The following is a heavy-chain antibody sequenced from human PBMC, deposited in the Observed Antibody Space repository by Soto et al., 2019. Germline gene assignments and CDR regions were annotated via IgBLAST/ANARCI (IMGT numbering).Heavy chain of an antibody. V-gene: IGHV3-7*05. CDR2: IKYDGSEK. CDR3: ARDGGPSSYYYYYGMDV. J-gene: IGHJ6*02. Sequence: EVQLVESGGGLVQPGGSLRLSCAASGFTFNNFWMTWVRQAPGKGLEWVANIKYDGSEKYYVDSVKGRFTVSRDNAKNSLCLQMNSLRAEDTAVYYCARDGGPSSYYYYYGMDVWGRGTTVTVSS. D-gene: IGHD2-15*01. CDR1: GFTFNNFW.